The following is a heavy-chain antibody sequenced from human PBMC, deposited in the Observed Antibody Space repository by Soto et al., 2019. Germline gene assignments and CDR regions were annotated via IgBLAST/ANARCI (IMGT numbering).Heavy chain of an antibody. Sequence: PGGSLRLSCAASGFTFSSYTMNWVRQAPGKGLEWISTFVSSTGSTFYAESVGGRFTISKDYSKNTLYLQMNSLRAEDTAVYYCAKRHTTVPTPANYFDYWGQGTLVTVSS. D-gene: IGHD1-1*01. CDR2: FVSSTGST. J-gene: IGHJ4*02. CDR1: GFTFSSYT. CDR3: AKRHTTVPTPANYFDY. V-gene: IGHV3-23*01.